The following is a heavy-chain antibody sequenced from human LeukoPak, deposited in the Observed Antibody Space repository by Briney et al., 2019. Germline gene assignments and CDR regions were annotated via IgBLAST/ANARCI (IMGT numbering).Heavy chain of an antibody. D-gene: IGHD6-13*01. CDR2: ISGSGGST. V-gene: IGHV3-23*01. CDR1: GFTFSSYA. CDR3: AKDRRVAAAGEYYYYYGMDV. J-gene: IGHJ6*02. Sequence: GGSLRLSCAASGFTFSSYAMSWVRQAPGKGLAWVSAISGSGGSTYYADSVKGRFTISRDNSKNTLYLQMNSLRAEDTTVYDCAKDRRVAAAGEYYYYYGMDVWGQGTTVTVSS.